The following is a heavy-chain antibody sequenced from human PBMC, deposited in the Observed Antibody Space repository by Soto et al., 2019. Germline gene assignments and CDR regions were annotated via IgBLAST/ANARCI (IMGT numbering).Heavy chain of an antibody. CDR3: AASNSVPAPSFV. CDR2: IVGGSDYT. Sequence: QMQLVQSRPEVKRPGTSVKVSCKTSGFTLPNSAVQWVRQARGQRLEWMGWIVGGSDYTNYAQTFQDRVTFTRDMSTGTAYMELSSLRSEDTAIYYCAASNSVPAPSFVWGQGTPVIVSS. CDR1: GFTLPNSA. J-gene: IGHJ4*02. D-gene: IGHD4-4*01. V-gene: IGHV1-58*01.